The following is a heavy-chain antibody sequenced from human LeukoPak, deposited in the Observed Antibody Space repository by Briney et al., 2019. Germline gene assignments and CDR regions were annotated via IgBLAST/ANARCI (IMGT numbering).Heavy chain of an antibody. CDR3: ASSLARGMTYDY. Sequence: SETLSLTCTVSGGSISSGGYYWGWIRQHPGKGLEWIGYIYYSGSTYYNPSLKSRVTISVDTSKNQFSLKLSSVTAADTAVYYCASSLARGMTYDYWGQGTLVTVSS. J-gene: IGHJ4*02. CDR1: GGSISSGGYY. V-gene: IGHV4-31*03. D-gene: IGHD3-16*01. CDR2: IYYSGST.